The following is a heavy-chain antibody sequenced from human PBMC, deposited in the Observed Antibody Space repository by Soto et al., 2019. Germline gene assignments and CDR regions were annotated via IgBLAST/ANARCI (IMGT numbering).Heavy chain of an antibody. V-gene: IGHV4-31*03. D-gene: IGHD3-10*01. Sequence: QVQLQESGPGLVKPSQTLSLTCTVSGGSISSGGYYWSWIRQHPGKGLEWIGYIYYSGSTYYNPSLKSRVTISVDTSKNQFALKLSSVTAADTAVYYCARGAHNYYGSGSYPGFDYWGQGTLVTVSS. CDR3: ARGAHNYYGSGSYPGFDY. CDR1: GGSISSGGYY. J-gene: IGHJ4*02. CDR2: IYYSGST.